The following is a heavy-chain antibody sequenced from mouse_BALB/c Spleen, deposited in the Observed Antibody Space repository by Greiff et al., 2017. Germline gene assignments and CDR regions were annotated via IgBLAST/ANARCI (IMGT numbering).Heavy chain of an antibody. J-gene: IGHJ3*01. D-gene: IGHD2-4*01. CDR3: ARSMITTLFAY. CDR2: ISSGSSTI. Sequence: EVKLMESGGGLVQPGGSRKLSCAASGFTFSSFGMHWVRQAPEKGLEWVAYISSGSSTIYYADTVKGRFTISRDNPKNTLFLQMTSLRSEDTAMYYCARSMITTLFAYWGQGTLVTVSA. V-gene: IGHV5-17*02. CDR1: GFTFSSFG.